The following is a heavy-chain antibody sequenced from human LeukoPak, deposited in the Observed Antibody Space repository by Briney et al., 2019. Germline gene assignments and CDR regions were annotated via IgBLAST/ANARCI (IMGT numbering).Heavy chain of an antibody. CDR2: ISSSSSYI. CDR1: GFTFSSYS. Sequence: PGGSLRLSCAASGFTFSSYSMNWVRQAPGEGLEWVSSISSSSSYIYYADSVKGRFTISRDNAKNSLYLQMNSLRAEDTAVYYCARDTKGYCSGGSCYYGMDVWGQGTTVTVSS. D-gene: IGHD2-15*01. J-gene: IGHJ6*02. V-gene: IGHV3-21*01. CDR3: ARDTKGYCSGGSCYYGMDV.